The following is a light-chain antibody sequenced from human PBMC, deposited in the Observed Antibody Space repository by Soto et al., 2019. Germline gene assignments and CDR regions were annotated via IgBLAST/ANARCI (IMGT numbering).Light chain of an antibody. V-gene: IGKV3-11*01. J-gene: IGKJ5*01. CDR2: DAS. CDR1: QSVSTY. CDR3: QQLSNWIT. Sequence: EIVLTQSPATLSLSPGERATLSCRASQSVSTYVGWYQQKPGQAPRLLIYDASNRATGIPARFSGSGSGTDFTLNISSLEPEEFAVYYWQQLSNWITFGQGTRLEIK.